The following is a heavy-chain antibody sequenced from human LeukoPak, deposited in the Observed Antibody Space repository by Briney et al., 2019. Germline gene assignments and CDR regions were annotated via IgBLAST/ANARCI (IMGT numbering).Heavy chain of an antibody. CDR2: IYTSGST. V-gene: IGHV4-4*07. CDR1: GGSISSYY. Sequence: SETLSLTCTVSGGSISSYYWSWIRQPAGKGLEWIGRIYTSGSTNYNPSLKSRVTMSVDTSKNQFSLKLSSVTAADTAVYYCARGGGGSGSYYNSPTYYYYGMDVWGQGTTVTVSS. J-gene: IGHJ6*02. CDR3: ARGGGGSGSYYNSPTYYYYGMDV. D-gene: IGHD3-10*01.